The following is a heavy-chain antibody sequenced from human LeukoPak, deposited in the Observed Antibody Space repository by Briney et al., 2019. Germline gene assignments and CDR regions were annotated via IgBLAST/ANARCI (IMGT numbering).Heavy chain of an antibody. J-gene: IGHJ3*01. Sequence: GGSLRLSCAASGFTFSSYAMHWVRQAPGKGLEWVAVISYDGSNKYYADSVKGRFTISRDNAKNSLYLQMNSLRAEDTAVYYCARGAVATISPESYWGQGTMVTVSS. D-gene: IGHD5-12*01. V-gene: IGHV3-30-3*01. CDR1: GFTFSSYA. CDR2: ISYDGSNK. CDR3: ARGAVATISPESY.